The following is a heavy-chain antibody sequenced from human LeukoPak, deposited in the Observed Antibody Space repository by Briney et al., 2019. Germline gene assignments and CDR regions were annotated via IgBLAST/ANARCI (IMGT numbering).Heavy chain of an antibody. D-gene: IGHD6-19*01. V-gene: IGHV3-30*03. Sequence: PGGSLRLSCAASGFTFSNYAMHWVRQAPGRGPEWVAVISHDGSTESYADSVKGRFTISRDTSKNTLYLQMNSLRDEDTAVYYCAGDRRTSGWYASWGQGTLVTVSS. J-gene: IGHJ5*02. CDR2: ISHDGSTE. CDR3: AGDRRTSGWYAS. CDR1: GFTFSNYA.